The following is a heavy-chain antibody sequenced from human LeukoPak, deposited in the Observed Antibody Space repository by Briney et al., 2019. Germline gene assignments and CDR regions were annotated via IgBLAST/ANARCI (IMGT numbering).Heavy chain of an antibody. CDR1: GYSISSGYY. V-gene: IGHV4-28*06. D-gene: IGHD2/OR15-2a*01. CDR2: IDYGGRT. J-gene: IGHJ4*02. Sequence: TSETLSLTCTVSGYSISSGYYWTWIRQPPRKGLEWIGFIDYGGRTNYNPTLQSRATVSVDTSRNQFSLKLSAVTALDTAGYYCARFNSTYYYYDNWGQGTLVTVSS. CDR3: ARFNSTYYYYDN.